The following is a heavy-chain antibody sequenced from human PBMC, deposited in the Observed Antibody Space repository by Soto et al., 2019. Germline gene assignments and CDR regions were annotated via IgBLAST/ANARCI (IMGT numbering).Heavy chain of an antibody. CDR1: GFPLSSYG. CDR2: IEYDGSEK. J-gene: IGHJ4*02. CDR3: AREVSDPVRLDY. V-gene: IGHV3-33*01. Sequence: GGSLRLSCAVSGFPLSSYGMHWVRQPAGKGLEWVAVIEYDGSEKKYVDSVEGRFFISRDNSKNTMYLQMNSLRAEDTAVYFCAREVSDPVRLDYWGQGTLVTVSS.